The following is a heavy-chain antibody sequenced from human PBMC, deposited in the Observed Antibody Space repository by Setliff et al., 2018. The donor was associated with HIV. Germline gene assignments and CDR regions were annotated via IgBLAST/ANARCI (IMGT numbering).Heavy chain of an antibody. D-gene: IGHD5-18*01. Sequence: NPSETLSLTCAVYGGPFSGYYWNWIRQPPGKGLEWVGEINLIGRTNYNPSLKSRVTLSVDTSKNQFSLKVTSVTAADTAVYYCAREIQFSATTYYYYYMDDWGRGTTVTVSS. CDR1: GGPFSGYY. J-gene: IGHJ6*03. CDR3: AREIQFSATTYYYYYMDD. CDR2: INLIGRT. V-gene: IGHV4-34*01.